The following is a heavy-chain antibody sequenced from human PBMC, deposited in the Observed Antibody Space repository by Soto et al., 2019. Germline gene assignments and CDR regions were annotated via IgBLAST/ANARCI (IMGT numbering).Heavy chain of an antibody. CDR3: GRDSHGDY. V-gene: IGHV3-74*01. CDR2: IDHDGPT. Sequence: EVQLVESGGGLVQPGGSLRLSCAGSGFTFSNYWMHWVRQAPGKGLEWVSRIDHDGPTDYADSVRGRFTISRDNAENTLYLQMNSRRPEDTAVYYCGRDSHGDYWGQGTLVTVSS. CDR1: GFTFSNYW. J-gene: IGHJ4*02.